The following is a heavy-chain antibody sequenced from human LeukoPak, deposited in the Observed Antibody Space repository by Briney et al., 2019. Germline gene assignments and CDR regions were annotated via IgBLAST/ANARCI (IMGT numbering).Heavy chain of an antibody. J-gene: IGHJ5*02. CDR1: GYSFTTYW. D-gene: IGHD3-16*01. CDR3: ARCNVGGGANWFDP. Sequence: GESLEISCKGSGYSFTTYWLGWVRQMPGKGLEWMGIIYPGDSDTRYSPSFQGQVTISADKSISTAYLQWGSLKASDTAIYYCARCNVGGGANWFDPWGQGPLVTVSS. CDR2: IYPGDSDT. V-gene: IGHV5-51*01.